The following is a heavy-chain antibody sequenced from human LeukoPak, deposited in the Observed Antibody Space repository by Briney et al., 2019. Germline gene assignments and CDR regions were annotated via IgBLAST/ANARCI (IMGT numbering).Heavy chain of an antibody. D-gene: IGHD5-18*01. V-gene: IGHV1-2*02. Sequence: ASVKVSCKASGYTFTGYYMHWVRQAPGQGLEWMGWINPNSGGTNYAQKFQGRVTMTRDTSISTAYMELSRLRSDDTAVYYCARKRGYSYGLSAFDIWGQGTMVTVSP. CDR3: ARKRGYSYGLSAFDI. J-gene: IGHJ3*02. CDR1: GYTFTGYY. CDR2: INPNSGGT.